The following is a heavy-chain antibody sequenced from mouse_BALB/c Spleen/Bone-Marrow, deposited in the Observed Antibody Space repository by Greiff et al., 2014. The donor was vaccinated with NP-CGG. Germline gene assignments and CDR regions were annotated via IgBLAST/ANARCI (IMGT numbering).Heavy chain of an antibody. Sequence: GSELVRPGASVKLSCKASGYTFTSYWMHWVKQRPGQGLEWLGNIYPGTGSINYDEKFKSKATLTVDTSSSTAYMQLSSLTSEDSAVYYCTRSGYVMDYWGQGTSVTVSS. V-gene: IGHV1S22*01. CDR3: TRSGYVMDY. D-gene: IGHD3-1*01. J-gene: IGHJ4*01. CDR2: IYPGTGSI. CDR1: GYTFTSYW.